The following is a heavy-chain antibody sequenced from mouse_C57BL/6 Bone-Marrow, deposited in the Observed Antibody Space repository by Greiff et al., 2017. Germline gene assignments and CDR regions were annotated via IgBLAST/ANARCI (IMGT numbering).Heavy chain of an antibody. Sequence: QVTLKVSGPGILQPSPTLSLTCSFSGFSLSTFGMGVVWIRQPSGKGLEWLAHICWADAKYYNPSLKSLLTIAKDTSKNQVFLKIANVETADTATYYCARRYDWGRDYWGQGTSVTVSS. CDR2: ICWADAK. D-gene: IGHD2-4*01. CDR1: GFSLSTFGMG. V-gene: IGHV8-8*01. J-gene: IGHJ4*01. CDR3: ARRYDWGRDY.